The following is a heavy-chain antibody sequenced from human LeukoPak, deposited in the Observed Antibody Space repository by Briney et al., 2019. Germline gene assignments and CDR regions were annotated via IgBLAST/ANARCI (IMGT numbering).Heavy chain of an antibody. CDR3: ARGSTVGYYDILTGYYMGAFDI. Sequence: GGSLRLSCAASGFTFSSYWMSWVRQAPGKGLEWVANIKQDGSEKYYVDSVKGRFTISRDNAKNSLYLQMNSLRAEDTAVYYCARGSTVGYYDILTGYYMGAFDIWGQGTMVTVSS. J-gene: IGHJ3*02. CDR1: GFTFSSYW. D-gene: IGHD3-9*01. V-gene: IGHV3-7*01. CDR2: IKQDGSEK.